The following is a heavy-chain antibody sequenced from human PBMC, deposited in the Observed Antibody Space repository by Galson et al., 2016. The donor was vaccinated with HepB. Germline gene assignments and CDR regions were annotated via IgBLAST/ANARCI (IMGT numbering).Heavy chain of an antibody. CDR3: AKDYYDSSGYRSYWYFDL. V-gene: IGHV3-23*01. CDR2: ISGSGGNS. J-gene: IGHJ2*01. CDR1: GFTFSSYA. D-gene: IGHD3-22*01. Sequence: SLRLSCAASGFTFSSYAMSWVRQAPGKGLEWVPAISGSGGNSYYADSVKGRSTISRDNSKNTLYVQMHSLRAEDTAVYYCAKDYYDSSGYRSYWYFDLWGRGTLVTVSS.